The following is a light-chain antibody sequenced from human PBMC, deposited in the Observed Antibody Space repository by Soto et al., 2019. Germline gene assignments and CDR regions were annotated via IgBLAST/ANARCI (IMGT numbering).Light chain of an antibody. CDR2: EVS. V-gene: IGLV2-8*01. Sequence: QSALTQPPSASGSPGQSVTISCTGTSSDVGGYKYVSWFQQHPGKAPKLMICEVSKRPSGVPDRFSGSRSGNTASLTVSGLQAEDEADYYCCSYAGSNNYVFGPGTQLNVL. J-gene: IGLJ7*01. CDR3: CSYAGSNNYV. CDR1: SSDVGGYKY.